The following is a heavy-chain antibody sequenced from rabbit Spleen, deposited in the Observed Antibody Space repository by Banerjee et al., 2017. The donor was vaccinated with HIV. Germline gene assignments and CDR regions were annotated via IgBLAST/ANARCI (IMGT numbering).Heavy chain of an antibody. Sequence: QLTETGGGLVQPGGSLTLSCKASGIDFTKYYITWVRQAPGKGLEWIGYIDGVFGTTYYARWVNGRFTISSHNAQNTLYLQMNSLTAADTATYFCVRGASSSGYYSLWGQGTLVTVS. D-gene: IGHD1-1*01. CDR3: VRGASSSGYYSL. V-gene: IGHV1S7*01. J-gene: IGHJ4*01. CDR2: IDGVFGTT. CDR1: GIDFTKYY.